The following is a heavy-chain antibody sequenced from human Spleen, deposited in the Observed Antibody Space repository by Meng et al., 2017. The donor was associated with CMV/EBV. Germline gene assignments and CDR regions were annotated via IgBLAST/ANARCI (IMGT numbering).Heavy chain of an antibody. CDR1: GFTFSNAW. CDR3: TTGLNWNYVSHFDY. Sequence: EVALVESGGGLVKPGGSLRLAFAASGFTFSNAWMSWVRQAPGKGLEWVGRIKSKTDGGTTDYAAPVKGRFTISRDDSKNTLYLQMNSLKTEDTAVYYCTTGLNWNYVSHFDYWGQGTLVTVS. D-gene: IGHD1-7*01. V-gene: IGHV3-15*01. J-gene: IGHJ4*01. CDR2: IKSKTDGGTT.